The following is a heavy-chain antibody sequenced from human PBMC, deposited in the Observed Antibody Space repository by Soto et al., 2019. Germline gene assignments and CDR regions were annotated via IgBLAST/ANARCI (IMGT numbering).Heavy chain of an antibody. CDR1: GYTFTSYD. D-gene: IGHD6-13*01. J-gene: IGHJ6*02. Sequence: QVQLVQSGAEVKKPGASVKVSCKASGYTFTSYDINWVRQATGQGLEWMGWMNPNSGNTGYAQKFQGRVTTPRNTYISTAYMELSRLRSEYTAVYYCARRGYSSSWYYYYYYGMDVWGQGTTVTVSS. CDR3: ARRGYSSSWYYYYYYGMDV. V-gene: IGHV1-8*01. CDR2: MNPNSGNT.